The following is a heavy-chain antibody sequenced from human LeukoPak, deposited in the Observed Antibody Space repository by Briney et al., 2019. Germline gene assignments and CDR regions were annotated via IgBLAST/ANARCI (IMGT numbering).Heavy chain of an antibody. D-gene: IGHD3-22*01. CDR1: GYTFTSYG. V-gene: IGHV1-18*01. CDR3: ARGGGYYDSSGYYYSLSY. J-gene: IGHJ4*02. CDR2: ISAYNGNT. Sequence: ASVKVSCKASGYTFTSYGISWVRQAPGQGLEWMGWISAYNGNTNYAQKLQGRVTMTTDTSTSTAYMELRSLRSDDTAVYYCARGGGYYDSSGYYYSLSYWGQGTLVIVSS.